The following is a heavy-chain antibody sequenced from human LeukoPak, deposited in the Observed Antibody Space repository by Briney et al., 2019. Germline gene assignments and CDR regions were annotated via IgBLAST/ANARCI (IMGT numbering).Heavy chain of an antibody. CDR2: IYNSGST. D-gene: IGHD5-24*01. V-gene: IGHV4-59*08. CDR1: GGSISNYY. CDR3: ARHGGGYSFDY. J-gene: IGHJ4*02. Sequence: PSETLSLTCSVSGGSISNYYWNWIRQPRGKGLDGIGYIYNSGSTNYNPSLKSRVTISVDTSKNQFSLKVSSVTAADTAVYYCARHGGGYSFDYWGQGTLVTVSS.